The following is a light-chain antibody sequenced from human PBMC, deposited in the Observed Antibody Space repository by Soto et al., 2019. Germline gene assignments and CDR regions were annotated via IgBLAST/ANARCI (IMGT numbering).Light chain of an antibody. CDR3: QQYDNYPLT. V-gene: IGKV1-39*01. J-gene: IGKJ4*01. CDR2: SAS. CDR1: QRINIY. Sequence: IQITQSPSSLSTSIGDRVTITCRASQRINIYLNWYRQKPGKAPELLIYSASNLQSGVPSRFSGSGSGTDFTLTISGLQSDDFATYYCQQYDNYPLTFGGGTKVDIK.